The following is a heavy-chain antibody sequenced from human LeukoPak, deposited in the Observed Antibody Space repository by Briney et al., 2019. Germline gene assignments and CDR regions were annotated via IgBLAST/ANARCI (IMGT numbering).Heavy chain of an antibody. D-gene: IGHD6-6*01. J-gene: IGHJ6*03. CDR2: ISAYNGNT. V-gene: IGHV1-18*04. CDR1: GYTFTGYY. CDR3: ARAYSSSSLSRDELNYYYMDV. Sequence: ASVKVSCKASGYTFTGYYMHWVRQAPGQGLEWMGWISAYNGNTNYAQKLQGRVTMTTDTSTSTAYMELRSLRSDDTAVYYCARAYSSSSLSRDELNYYYMDVWGKGTTVTVSS.